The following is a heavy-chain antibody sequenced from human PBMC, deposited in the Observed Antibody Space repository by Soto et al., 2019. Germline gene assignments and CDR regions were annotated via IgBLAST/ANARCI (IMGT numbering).Heavy chain of an antibody. CDR1: GGSISSSHW. Sequence: QVQLQESGPGLVKPSGTLSLTCAVSGGSISSSHWWTWVRQSPGKGLEYIGEISQSGTSNSSPSLKSRVTLSVDKSKNHFSLTLTSVTAADTAVYYCARVVLTITRGAFDAWGQGTLVIVSS. D-gene: IGHD3-9*01. J-gene: IGHJ3*01. V-gene: IGHV4-4*02. CDR2: ISQSGTS. CDR3: ARVVLTITRGAFDA.